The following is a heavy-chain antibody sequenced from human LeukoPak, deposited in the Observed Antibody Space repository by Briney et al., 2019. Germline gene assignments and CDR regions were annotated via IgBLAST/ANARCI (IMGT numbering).Heavy chain of an antibody. D-gene: IGHD6-13*01. V-gene: IGHV4-39*01. CDR1: GGSISSSSYY. Sequence: SETLSLNCTVSGGSISSSSYYWGWIRQPPGKGLEWIGSIYYSGSTYYNPSLKSRLTISVDTSKNPFSLKLCSVSAADTAVDYCARGPYISRWDWGQGTLVTVSS. CDR2: IYYSGST. CDR3: ARGPYISRWD. J-gene: IGHJ4*02.